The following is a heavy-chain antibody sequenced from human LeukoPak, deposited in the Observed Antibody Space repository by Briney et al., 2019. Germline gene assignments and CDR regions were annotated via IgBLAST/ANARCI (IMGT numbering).Heavy chain of an antibody. Sequence: RGESLKISCKGSGYSFSSYWIGWVRQMPGKGLEWMGIIYPGDSDTRYSPSFQGQVTISADKSISTAYLQWSSLTASDTAMYYCARHRPYSSGWRHFDYWGQGTLVTVSS. D-gene: IGHD6-19*01. CDR2: IYPGDSDT. CDR1: GYSFSSYW. V-gene: IGHV5-51*01. CDR3: ARHRPYSSGWRHFDY. J-gene: IGHJ4*02.